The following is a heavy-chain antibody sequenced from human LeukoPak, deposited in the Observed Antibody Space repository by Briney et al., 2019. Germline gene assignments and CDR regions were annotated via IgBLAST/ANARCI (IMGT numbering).Heavy chain of an antibody. Sequence: ASVKVSCKASGGTFSSYAINWVRQATGQGLEWMGWMSPNSDNTGYAQKFQGRVTFTRDTSISTAYMELRSLTSADTAVYYCARDYGGSSGWFDPWGQGTLVTVSS. V-gene: IGHV1-8*02. CDR3: ARDYGGSSGWFDP. J-gene: IGHJ5*02. CDR2: MSPNSDNT. CDR1: GGTFSSYA. D-gene: IGHD4-23*01.